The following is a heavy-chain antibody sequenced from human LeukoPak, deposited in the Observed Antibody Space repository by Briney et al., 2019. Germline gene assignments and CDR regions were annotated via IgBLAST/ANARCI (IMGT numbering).Heavy chain of an antibody. CDR2: INPNSGGT. J-gene: IGHJ1*01. V-gene: IGHV1-2*02. D-gene: IGHD6-13*01. CDR3: ASVGSSRNRQLYFQH. Sequence: GASVKVSCKASGYTFTGYYMHWGRQAPGQGLEWMGWINPNSGGTNYAQKFQGRVTMTRDTSISTAYMELSRLRSDDTAVYYCASVGSSRNRQLYFQHWGQGTLVTVSS. CDR1: GYTFTGYY.